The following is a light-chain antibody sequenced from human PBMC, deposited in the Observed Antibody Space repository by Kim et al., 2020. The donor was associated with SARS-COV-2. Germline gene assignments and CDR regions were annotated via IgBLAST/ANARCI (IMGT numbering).Light chain of an antibody. CDR3: QQNYDWLWT. Sequence: EILLTQSPATLSVSPGERATLSCRTSQSVSGNLAWYQQKDGQAPRLLIYSASTRATGIPARFSGSGSGTEFTLTISSLQSEDIAIYFCQQNYDWLWTFGQGTKVDIK. CDR2: SAS. CDR1: QSVSGN. J-gene: IGKJ1*01. V-gene: IGKV3-15*01.